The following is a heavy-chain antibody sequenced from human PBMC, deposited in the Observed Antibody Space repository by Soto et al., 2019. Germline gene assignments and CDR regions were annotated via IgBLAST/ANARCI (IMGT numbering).Heavy chain of an antibody. CDR2: IYPGDSDT. Sequence: PGESLKISCKGSGYSFTSYWIGWVRQMPGKGLEWMGIIYPGDSDTRYSPSFQGQVTISADKSISTAYLQWSSLKASDTAMYYRARDPRVDPLGSDGMDVWGQGTTVTV. J-gene: IGHJ6*02. D-gene: IGHD3-10*01. CDR3: ARDPRVDPLGSDGMDV. CDR1: GYSFTSYW. V-gene: IGHV5-51*01.